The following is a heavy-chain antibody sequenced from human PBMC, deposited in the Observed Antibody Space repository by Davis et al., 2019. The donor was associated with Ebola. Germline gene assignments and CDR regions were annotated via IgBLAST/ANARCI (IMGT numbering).Heavy chain of an antibody. D-gene: IGHD3-22*01. CDR1: GGTFGSYS. CDR3: ARGQEAMIVVVISYYYYGMDV. V-gene: IGHV1-69*10. J-gene: IGHJ6*04. Sequence: AASVKVSCKAFGGTFGSYSINWVRLAPGQGLQWMGAIIPVIRLVKYAQNFQARVTISADKLTNTAYMELNSLRSDDTAVYYCARGQEAMIVVVISYYYYGMDVWGKGTTVTVSS. CDR2: IIPVIRLV.